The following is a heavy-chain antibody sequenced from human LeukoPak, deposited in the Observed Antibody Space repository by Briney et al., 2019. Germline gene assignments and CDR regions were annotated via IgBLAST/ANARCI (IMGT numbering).Heavy chain of an antibody. V-gene: IGHV3-7*01. D-gene: IGHD1-1*01. Sequence: GGSLRLSCAASGFTFSSYGMHWVRQAPGKGLEWVANIKQDGSEKYYVDSVKGRFTISRDNAKNSLYLQMNSLRAEDTAVYYCARVFGNWNLLGMDVWGQGTTVTVSS. CDR3: ARVFGNWNLLGMDV. J-gene: IGHJ6*02. CDR2: IKQDGSEK. CDR1: GFTFSSYG.